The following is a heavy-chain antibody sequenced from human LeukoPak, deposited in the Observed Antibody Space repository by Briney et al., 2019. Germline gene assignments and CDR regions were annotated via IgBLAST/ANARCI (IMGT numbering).Heavy chain of an antibody. CDR1: GFTLSTNS. D-gene: IGHD3-16*02. Sequence: PGGSLRLSCAPAGFTLSTNSMHWVRQAPGKGLEWLAVISYDGSNKYYADSVKGRFTISRDNAKNTLYLQMNSLRAEDTAVYYCARDRDLSFDYWGQGTLVTVSS. CDR3: ARDRDLSFDY. CDR2: ISYDGSNK. V-gene: IGHV3-30-3*01. J-gene: IGHJ4*02.